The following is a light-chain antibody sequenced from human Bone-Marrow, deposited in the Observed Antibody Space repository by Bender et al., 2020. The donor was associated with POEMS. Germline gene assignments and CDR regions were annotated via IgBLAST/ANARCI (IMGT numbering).Light chain of an antibody. Sequence: QSALTQPASLSGSPGQSITISCTGTSSDVGSFNLVSWYQQHPGKAPKLMIYEGTERPSGVSDRFSGSKSGNTASLTISGLQTEDEADYYCSSSAGSGTLLFGGGTKLTVL. CDR2: EGT. CDR1: SSDVGSFNL. J-gene: IGLJ2*01. CDR3: SSSAGSGTLL. V-gene: IGLV2-23*01.